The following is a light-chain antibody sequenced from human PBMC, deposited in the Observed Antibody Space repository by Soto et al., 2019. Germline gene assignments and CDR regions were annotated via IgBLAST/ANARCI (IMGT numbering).Light chain of an antibody. CDR1: QSVSNKY. CDR2: GAS. Sequence: EVVLTQSPGTLSSSPGERAALSCRASQSVSNKYLAWYQQKPGQAPRLLIYGASSRATGIPDRFSGSGSGTDFTLTISRLEPEDVAVYYCQQYGRTPFTFGPGTKVAIK. V-gene: IGKV3-20*01. J-gene: IGKJ3*01. CDR3: QQYGRTPFT.